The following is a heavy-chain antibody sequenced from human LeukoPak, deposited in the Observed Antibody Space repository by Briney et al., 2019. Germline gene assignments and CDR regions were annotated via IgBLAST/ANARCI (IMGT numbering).Heavy chain of an antibody. D-gene: IGHD2-2*01. CDR3: ARGHNEYCSSTRCFYFDY. J-gene: IGHJ4*02. CDR2: ISYDGSNK. CDR1: GFTFSSYA. V-gene: IGHV3-30*04. Sequence: GGSLRLSCAASGFTFSSYAMHWVRQAPGKGLEWVAGISYDGSNKYYADSVKGRFTISRDNSKNTLFLQMNSLRAEDTAVYYCARGHNEYCSSTRCFYFDYWGQGTLVTVSS.